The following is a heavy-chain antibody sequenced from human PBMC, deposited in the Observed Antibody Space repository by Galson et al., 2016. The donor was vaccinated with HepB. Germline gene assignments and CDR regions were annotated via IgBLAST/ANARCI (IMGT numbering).Heavy chain of an antibody. CDR2: ISENGGST. V-gene: IGHV3-23*01. CDR1: GFTFKSHS. D-gene: IGHD2-2*01. CDR3: ARDQGYCSGITCLIYDY. Sequence: SLRLSCAASGFTFKSHSMSWVRQAPGKGLEWVSAISENGGSTHYADSVKGRFTISRDNSKNMLYLQMNSVRAEDTAVHYCARDQGYCSGITCLIYDYWGQGTLVTVS. J-gene: IGHJ4*02.